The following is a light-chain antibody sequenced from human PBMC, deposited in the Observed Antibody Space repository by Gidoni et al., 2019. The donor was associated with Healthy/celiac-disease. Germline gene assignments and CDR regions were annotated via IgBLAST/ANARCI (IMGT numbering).Light chain of an antibody. CDR3: QQSYSTPPFT. CDR2: AAS. CDR1: QSISSY. J-gene: IGKJ3*01. V-gene: IGKV1-39*01. Sequence: DIQMTQSPSSLSASVGDRDTITCRASQSISSYLNWYQQKPGKATKLLIYAASSLQSGVPSRFSGSGSGTDFTLTISSLQPEDFATYYCQQSYSTPPFTFGPGTKVDIK.